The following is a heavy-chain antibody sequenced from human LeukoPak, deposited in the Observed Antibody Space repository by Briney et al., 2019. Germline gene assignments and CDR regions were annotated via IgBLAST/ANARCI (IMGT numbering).Heavy chain of an antibody. V-gene: IGHV1-8*01. D-gene: IGHD3-3*01. Sequence: ASVKVSCKASGYTFTSYDINWVRQATGQGLEWMGWMNPNSGNTGYAQKFQGRVTMTRNTSISTAYMELSSLRSEDTAVYYCARDKDFWSGYYRKYYYYMDVWGKGTTATVSS. CDR3: ARDKDFWSGYYRKYYYYMDV. CDR2: MNPNSGNT. CDR1: GYTFTSYD. J-gene: IGHJ6*03.